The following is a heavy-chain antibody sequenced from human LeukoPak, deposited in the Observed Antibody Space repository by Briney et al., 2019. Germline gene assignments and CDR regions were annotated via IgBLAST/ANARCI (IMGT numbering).Heavy chain of an antibody. CDR1: GGSISSYY. CDR2: ISDIGSI. J-gene: IGHJ4*02. Sequence: PSETLSLTCTVSGGSISSYYWSWIRQPPGKGLEWIAYISDIGSINYNPSLKSRVTISLNTSKNQFSLKLSSVTAADTAVYYCAGHHPRNTVDFWGQGTLVTVSS. V-gene: IGHV4-59*08. D-gene: IGHD2/OR15-2a*01. CDR3: AGHHPRNTVDF.